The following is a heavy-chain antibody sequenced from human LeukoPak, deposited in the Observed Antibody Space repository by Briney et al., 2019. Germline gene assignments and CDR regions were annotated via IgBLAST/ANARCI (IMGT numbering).Heavy chain of an antibody. CDR2: IYYSGST. D-gene: IGHD3-10*01. CDR1: GGSISSYY. V-gene: IGHV4-59*01. CDR3: ARVGTYYYGSGSYYLDY. Sequence: TSETLSFTCTVSGGSISSYYWSWIRQPPGKGLEWIGYIYYSGSTNYNPSLKSRVTISVDTSKNQFSLKLSSVTAADTAVYYCARVGTYYYGSGSYYLDYWGQGTLVTVSS. J-gene: IGHJ4*02.